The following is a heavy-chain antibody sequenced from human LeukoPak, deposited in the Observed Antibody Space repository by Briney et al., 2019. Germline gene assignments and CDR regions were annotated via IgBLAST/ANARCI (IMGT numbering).Heavy chain of an antibody. J-gene: IGHJ3*02. CDR3: AIRGPSRSLFGFDI. V-gene: IGHV1-69*06. CDR1: GGIFTKYV. Sequence: ASVKVSCKASGGIFTKYVFHWVRQAPGQGPEWMGEISPLLGAGNYAQRFQGRVTITADTSTGTAYMELNSLKSEDTAVYYCAIRGPSRSLFGFDIRGQGTMVTVSS. CDR2: ISPLLGAG. D-gene: IGHD2-2*01.